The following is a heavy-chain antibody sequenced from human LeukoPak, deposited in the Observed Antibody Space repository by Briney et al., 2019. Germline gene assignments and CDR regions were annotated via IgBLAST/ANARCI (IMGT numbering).Heavy chain of an antibody. Sequence: GASVKVSCKASGYTFTGYWIHWVRQAPGQGFEWMGWINPNNGGTNYAQKFQGRVTMTRDTSTSTVYMQLSSLISDDTAVYYYTRGVLPARFDSWGQGTLVTVTS. J-gene: IGHJ5*01. CDR3: TRGVLPARFDS. CDR1: GYTFTGYW. CDR2: INPNNGGT. V-gene: IGHV1-2*02. D-gene: IGHD2-2*01.